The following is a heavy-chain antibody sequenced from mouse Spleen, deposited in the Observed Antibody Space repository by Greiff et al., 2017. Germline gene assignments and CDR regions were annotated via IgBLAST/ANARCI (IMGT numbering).Heavy chain of an antibody. CDR1: GFTFSDYG. J-gene: IGHJ2*01. CDR3: ARERDYLDY. V-gene: IGHV5-17*01. Sequence: EVKLVESGGGLVKPGGSLKLSCAASGFTFSDYGMHWVRQAPEKGLEWVAYISSGSSTIYYADTVKGRFTISRDNAKNTLFLQMTSLRSEDTAMYYCARERDYLDYWGQGTTLTVSS. CDR2: ISSGSSTI.